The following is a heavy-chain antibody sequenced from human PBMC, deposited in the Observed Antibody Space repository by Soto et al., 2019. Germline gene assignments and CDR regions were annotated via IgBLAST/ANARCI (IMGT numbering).Heavy chain of an antibody. Sequence: SETLSLTCTVSGGFVSSGSYYWSWIRQPPGKGLEWIGYIYYSGSTNYNPSLKSRVTISVDTSKNQFSLKLSSVTAADTAVYYCARALRAYCGGDCYSAYFDYWGQGTLVTVSS. J-gene: IGHJ4*02. CDR3: ARALRAYCGGDCYSAYFDY. D-gene: IGHD2-21*02. CDR1: GGFVSSGSYY. CDR2: IYYSGST. V-gene: IGHV4-61*01.